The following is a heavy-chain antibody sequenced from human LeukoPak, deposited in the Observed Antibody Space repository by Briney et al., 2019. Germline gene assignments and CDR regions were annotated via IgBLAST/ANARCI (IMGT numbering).Heavy chain of an antibody. Sequence: GGSLRLSCAASGFTFSNAWMSWVRQAPGKGLEWVGRIKSKADGGTADYAAPVKGRFTISRDDSKNTLYLQMNSLKTEDTAVYYCTTARGYCSSGSCYFGAFDIWGQGTMVTVSS. CDR1: GFTFSNAW. V-gene: IGHV3-15*01. J-gene: IGHJ3*02. CDR2: IKSKADGGTA. D-gene: IGHD2-15*01. CDR3: TTARGYCSSGSCYFGAFDI.